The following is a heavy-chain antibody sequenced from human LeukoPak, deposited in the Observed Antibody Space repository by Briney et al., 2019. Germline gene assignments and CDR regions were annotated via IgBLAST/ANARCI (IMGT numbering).Heavy chain of an antibody. CDR1: GFTVSSNY. D-gene: IGHD3-10*01. Sequence: GGSLRLSCAASGFTVSSNYMSWVRQAPGKGLEWVSIIYSGDSTYYADSVKGRFTISRDNSKNMLWLQMNSLRAEDTAVYYCARSGFGVLYYYGMDVWGQGTTVTVSS. V-gene: IGHV3-66*01. CDR3: ARSGFGVLYYYGMDV. J-gene: IGHJ6*02. CDR2: IYSGDST.